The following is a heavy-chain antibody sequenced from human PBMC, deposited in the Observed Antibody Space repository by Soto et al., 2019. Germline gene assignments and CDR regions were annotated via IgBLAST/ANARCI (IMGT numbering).Heavy chain of an antibody. D-gene: IGHD1-7*01. CDR3: ARDHPNRNYGTCFDY. CDR1: GFMFSIYE. J-gene: IGHJ4*02. Sequence: GGSLRLSCAASGFMFSIYEMNWVRQAPGKGLEWVSYISSGGINIHYADSVKGRFTISRDNAKNSLYLQMDNLRAEDTAVYYCARDHPNRNYGTCFDYWGQGNPVTVSS. V-gene: IGHV3-48*03. CDR2: ISSGGINI.